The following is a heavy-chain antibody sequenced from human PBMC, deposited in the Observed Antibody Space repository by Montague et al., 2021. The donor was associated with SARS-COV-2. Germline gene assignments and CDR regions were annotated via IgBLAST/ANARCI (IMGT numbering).Heavy chain of an antibody. J-gene: IGHJ6*02. D-gene: IGHD2-8*01. CDR2: MYYSGST. Sequence: SETLSLTCIVSGGSINYYYWSWIRQSPGKGLEWIGYMYYSGSTNXNPSLKSRVTMSIDTSKNQFSLKLRSVTAADTAVYYCARVARSCTNGVCQTYYYYGMDVWGQGTTVTVSS. CDR3: ARVARSCTNGVCQTYYYYGMDV. CDR1: GGSINYYY. V-gene: IGHV4-59*01.